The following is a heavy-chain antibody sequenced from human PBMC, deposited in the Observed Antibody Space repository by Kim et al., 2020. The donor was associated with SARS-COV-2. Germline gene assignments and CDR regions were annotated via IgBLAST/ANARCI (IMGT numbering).Heavy chain of an antibody. Sequence: ASVKVSCKASGYTFTSYGISWVRQAPGQGLEWMGWISAYNGNTNYAQKLQGRVTMTTDTSTSTAYMELRSLRSDDTAVYYCARYDLPPKYSSSWYADYWGQGTLVTVSS. V-gene: IGHV1-18*01. D-gene: IGHD6-13*01. J-gene: IGHJ4*02. CDR1: GYTFTSYG. CDR2: ISAYNGNT. CDR3: ARYDLPPKYSSSWYADY.